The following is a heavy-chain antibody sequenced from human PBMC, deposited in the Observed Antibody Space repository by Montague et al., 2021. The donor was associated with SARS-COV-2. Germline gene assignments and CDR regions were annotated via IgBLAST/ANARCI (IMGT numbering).Heavy chain of an antibody. CDR2: IRGSGGST. CDR1: GFTFSSYA. CDR3: AKGEVPDDYGDYFDY. V-gene: IGHV3-23*01. D-gene: IGHD4-17*01. J-gene: IGHJ4*02. Sequence: SLRLSCAASGFTFSSYAMSWVRQAPGKGLEWVSAIRGSGGSTYYADSVKGRFTISRDNSKNTLYLQMHSLRAEDTAVYYCAKGEVPDDYGDYFDYWGQGTLVTVSS.